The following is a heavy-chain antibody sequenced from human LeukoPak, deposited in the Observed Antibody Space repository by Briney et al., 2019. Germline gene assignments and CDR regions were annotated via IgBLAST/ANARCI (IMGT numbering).Heavy chain of an antibody. CDR1: GFTFDDYG. V-gene: IGHV3-20*04. D-gene: IGHD2-15*01. Sequence: GGSLRLSCAASGFTFDDYGMSWVRQAPGKGLEWVSGINWNGGSTGYADSVKGRFTISRDNAKNSLYLRMNSLRAEDTAVYYCARTYCSGGSCRLNWFDPWGQGTLVTVSS. CDR3: ARTYCSGGSCRLNWFDP. CDR2: INWNGGST. J-gene: IGHJ5*02.